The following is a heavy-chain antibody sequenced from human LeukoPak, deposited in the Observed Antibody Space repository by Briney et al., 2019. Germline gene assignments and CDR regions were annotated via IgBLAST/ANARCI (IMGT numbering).Heavy chain of an antibody. V-gene: IGHV3-9*01. CDR2: ISWNSASV. Sequence: GGSLRLSCAASGFTFDDYAMHWVRQAPGKGLEWVSGISWNSASVAYADSVKGRFTVSRDNAKNSLFLQMNSLRAEDTAVYYCARDLGVDTAMVGGSDYWGQGTLVTVSS. CDR1: GFTFDDYA. J-gene: IGHJ4*02. D-gene: IGHD5-18*01. CDR3: ARDLGVDTAMVGGSDY.